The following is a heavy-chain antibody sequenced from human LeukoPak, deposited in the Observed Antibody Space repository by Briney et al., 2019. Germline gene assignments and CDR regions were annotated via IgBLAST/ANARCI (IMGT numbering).Heavy chain of an antibody. CDR1: GFTFSSYS. Sequence: GGSLRLSCAASGFTFSSYSMNWVRQAPGKGLEWVSYISSSTSTIYYADSVKGRFTISRDNAKNSLYLQMNSLRAEDTAVYYCASSSSWSSGFQHWGQGTLVTVSS. D-gene: IGHD6-13*01. V-gene: IGHV3-48*01. CDR3: ASSSSWSSGFQH. CDR2: ISSSTSTI. J-gene: IGHJ1*01.